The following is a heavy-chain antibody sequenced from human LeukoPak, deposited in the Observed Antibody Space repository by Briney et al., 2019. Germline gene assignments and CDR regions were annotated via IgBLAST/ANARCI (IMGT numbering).Heavy chain of an antibody. CDR2: IYHSGST. D-gene: IGHD6-13*01. J-gene: IGHJ4*02. V-gene: IGHV4-30-2*01. CDR1: GGSISSSSYY. Sequence: SETLSLTCTVSGGSISSSSYYWSWIRQPPGKGLEWIGYIYHSGSTYYNPSLKSRVTISVDRSKNQFSLKLSSVTAADTAVYYCARGVSAAGRNLDYWGQGTLVTVSS. CDR3: ARGVSAAGRNLDY.